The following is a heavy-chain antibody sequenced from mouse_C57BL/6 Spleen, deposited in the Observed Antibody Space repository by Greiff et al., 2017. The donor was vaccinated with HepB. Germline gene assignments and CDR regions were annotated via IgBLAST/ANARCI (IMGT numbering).Heavy chain of an antibody. CDR2: ISSGGSYT. CDR1: GFTFSSYG. CDR3: ARHKGADCYYVWFAY. J-gene: IGHJ3*01. V-gene: IGHV5-6*02. D-gene: IGHD2-3*01. Sequence: EVKLVESGGDLVKPGGSLKLSCAASGFTFSSYGMSWVRQTPDKRLEWVATISSGGSYTYYPDSVKGRFTISRDNAKNTLYLQMSSLKSEDTAMYYCARHKGADCYYVWFAYWGQGTLVTVSA.